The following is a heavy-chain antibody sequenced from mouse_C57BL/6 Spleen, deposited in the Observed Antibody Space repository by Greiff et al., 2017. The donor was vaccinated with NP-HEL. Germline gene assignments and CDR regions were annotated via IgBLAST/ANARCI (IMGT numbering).Heavy chain of an antibody. CDR3: ARGGSSGYSYAMDY. D-gene: IGHD3-2*02. CDR1: GYTFTDYN. J-gene: IGHJ4*01. V-gene: IGHV1-22*01. Sequence: VHVKQSGPELVKPGASVKMSCKASGYTFTDYNMHWVKQSHGKSLEWIGYINPNNGGTSYNQKFKGKATLTVNKSSSTAYMELRSLTSEDSAVYYCARGGSSGYSYAMDYWGQGTSVTVSS. CDR2: INPNNGGT.